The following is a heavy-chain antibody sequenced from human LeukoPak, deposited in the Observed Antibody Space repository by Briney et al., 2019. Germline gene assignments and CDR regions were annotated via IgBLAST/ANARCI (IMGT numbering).Heavy chain of an antibody. V-gene: IGHV4-61*02. CDR2: IYTSGST. CDR3: ASWWELPFDY. CDR1: GGSISSGSYY. D-gene: IGHD1-26*01. J-gene: IGHJ4*02. Sequence: SQTLSLTCTVSGGSISSGSYYWSWIRQPAGKGLEWIGRIYTSGSTNYNPSLKSRVTISVDTSKNQFSLKLSSVTAADTAVYYCASWWELPFDYWGQGTLVTVSS.